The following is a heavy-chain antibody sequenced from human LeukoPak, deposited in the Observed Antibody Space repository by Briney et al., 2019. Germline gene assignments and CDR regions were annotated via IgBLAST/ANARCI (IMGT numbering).Heavy chain of an antibody. CDR3: ARDLRTPSDTNIAIDY. J-gene: IGHJ4*02. CDR2: INNDGRSA. CDR1: GFTFSSYW. D-gene: IGHD4-23*01. Sequence: GGSLRLSCAASGFTFSSYWMHWVRQGPGKGLVWVSRINNDGRSANYADSVKGRFTISRANAKNTLYLPMNSLRDEDTDVYYCARDLRTPSDTNIAIDYWGQGTLVTVSS. V-gene: IGHV3-74*01.